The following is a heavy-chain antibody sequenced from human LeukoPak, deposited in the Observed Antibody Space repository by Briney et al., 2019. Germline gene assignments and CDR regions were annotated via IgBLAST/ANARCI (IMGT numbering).Heavy chain of an antibody. CDR3: ARDYDILTGYSDRWY. CDR2: ISAYNGNT. CDR1: GYTFTSYG. Sequence: GASVKVSCKASGYTFTSYGISWVRQAPGQGLEWMGWISAYNGNTNYAQKLQGRVTMTTDTSTSTAYMELRSLRSDDTAVYYCARDYDILTGYSDRWYWGQGTLVTVSS. J-gene: IGHJ4*02. V-gene: IGHV1-18*01. D-gene: IGHD3-9*01.